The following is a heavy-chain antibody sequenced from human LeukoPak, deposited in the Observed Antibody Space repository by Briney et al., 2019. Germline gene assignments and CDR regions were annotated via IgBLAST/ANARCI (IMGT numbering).Heavy chain of an antibody. D-gene: IGHD4-11*01. J-gene: IGHJ3*02. V-gene: IGHV4-39*07. CDR1: GGSISSSSYY. Sequence: SETLSLTCTVSGGSISSSSYYWGWIRQPPGKGLEWIGSIYYSGSTYYNPSLKSRVTISVDTSKNQFSLKLSSVTAADTAVYYCARVPMTTPHAFDIWGQGTMVTVSS. CDR2: IYYSGST. CDR3: ARVPMTTPHAFDI.